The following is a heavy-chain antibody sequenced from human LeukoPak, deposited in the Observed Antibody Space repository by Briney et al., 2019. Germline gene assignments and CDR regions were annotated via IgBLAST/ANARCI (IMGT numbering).Heavy chain of an antibody. J-gene: IGHJ4*02. CDR2: TSSSGHNI. CDR3: ARDLFSFYYDSSGYCDY. V-gene: IGHV3-11*01. CDR1: GFNFGDYY. Sequence: GGSLRLSCVASGFNFGDYYMNWFRQAPGKGLEWLSFTSSSGHNILYTDSVKGRFTVSRDNAKKTVFLQMNSLRAEDTAVYYCARDLFSFYYDSSGYCDYWGPGTRVTVSS. D-gene: IGHD3-22*01.